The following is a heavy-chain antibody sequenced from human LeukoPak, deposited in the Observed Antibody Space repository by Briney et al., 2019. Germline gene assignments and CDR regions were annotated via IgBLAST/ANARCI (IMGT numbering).Heavy chain of an antibody. CDR2: IYSSGST. J-gene: IGHJ4*02. CDR3: ARKDGDY. V-gene: IGHV4-4*07. Sequence: SGTLSLTCTVSGASISAFHWTWFRQPAGKGLEWIGLIYSSGSTLFNPSLKSRVAMSVDQTKNQLSLKLTSVTAADTAMYYCARKDGDYWGRGTLVTVSS. CDR1: GASISAFH.